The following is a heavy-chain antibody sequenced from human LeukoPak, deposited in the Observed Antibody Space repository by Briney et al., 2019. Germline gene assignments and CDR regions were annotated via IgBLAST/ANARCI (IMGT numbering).Heavy chain of an antibody. J-gene: IGHJ4*02. Sequence: PGGSLRLSCAASAFTFSDYSMNWVRQAPGKGLEWASYISGRSSTIYYADSVKGRFTISRDNAKNLMYLQMNSLRAEDTAVYYCARDRIKSGSYYFDYWGQGTLVTVSS. D-gene: IGHD1-26*01. CDR3: ARDRIKSGSYYFDY. CDR1: AFTFSDYS. CDR2: ISGRSSTI. V-gene: IGHV3-48*01.